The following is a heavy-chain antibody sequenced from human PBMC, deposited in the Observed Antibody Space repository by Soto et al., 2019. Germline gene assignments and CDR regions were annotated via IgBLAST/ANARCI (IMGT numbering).Heavy chain of an antibody. CDR1: GITFTNAW. Sequence: EVQLVESGGDLVKPGGCLRLSCAASGITFTNAWMSWVRQAPGKGLEWVGRIKNKADGGAADYAAPVRGRFTISRDDSRDTLCLHMNRLESEDTAVYDCTRDRGDYEDFWGQGTLVTVSS. CDR2: IKNKADGGAA. V-gene: IGHV3-15*01. D-gene: IGHD3-16*01. J-gene: IGHJ4*02. CDR3: TRDRGDYEDF.